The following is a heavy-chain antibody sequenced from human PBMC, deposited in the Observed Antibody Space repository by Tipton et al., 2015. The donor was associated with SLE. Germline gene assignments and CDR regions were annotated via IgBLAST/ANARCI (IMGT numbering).Heavy chain of an antibody. V-gene: IGHV3-74*01. CDR2: INSDGSST. CDR1: GFTFSSYA. J-gene: IGHJ6*02. CDR3: ARDRASGWSYFYGMDV. Sequence: SLRLSYAASGFTFSSYAMHWVRQAPGKRLVWVSRINSDGSSTSYADSVKGRFTISRDNAKNSLYLQMNSLRAEDTAVYYCARDRASGWSYFYGMDVWGQGTTVIVSS. D-gene: IGHD6-19*01.